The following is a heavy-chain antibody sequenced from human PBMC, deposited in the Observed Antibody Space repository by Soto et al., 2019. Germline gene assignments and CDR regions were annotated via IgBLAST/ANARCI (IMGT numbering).Heavy chain of an antibody. CDR3: AKEGDLIGYNYGSCFDY. CDR2: ITGSGGST. J-gene: IGHJ4*02. CDR1: GFTFSSYS. Sequence: LRLSCAASGFTFSSYSMSWVRQAPGKGLEWVSAITGSGGSTYYADSVKGRFTISRDNSKNTLYLQMNSLRAEDTAVYYCAKEGDLIGYNYGSCFDYWGQGTLVTVSS. V-gene: IGHV3-23*01. D-gene: IGHD5-18*01.